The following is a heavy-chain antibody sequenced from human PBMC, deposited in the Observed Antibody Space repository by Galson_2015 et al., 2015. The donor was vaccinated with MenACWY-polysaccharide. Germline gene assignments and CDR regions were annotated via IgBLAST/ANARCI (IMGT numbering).Heavy chain of an antibody. CDR2: ISGSGGST. V-gene: IGHV3-23*01. Sequence: SLRLSCAASGFTFSSYAMSWVRQAPGKGLEWVSAISGSGGSTYYADSVKGRFTISRDNSKNTLYLQMNSLRAEDTAVYYCAKGPELGQQLVLWDDYWGQGTLVTVSS. J-gene: IGHJ4*02. CDR3: AKGPELGQQLVLWDDY. D-gene: IGHD6-13*01. CDR1: GFTFSSYA.